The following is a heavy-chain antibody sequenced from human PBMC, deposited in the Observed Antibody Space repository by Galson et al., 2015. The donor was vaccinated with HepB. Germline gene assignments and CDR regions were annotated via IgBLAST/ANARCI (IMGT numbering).Heavy chain of an antibody. CDR2: INHSGST. J-gene: IGHJ6*03. CDR1: GGSFSGYY. V-gene: IGHV4-34*01. Sequence: ETLSLTCAVYGGSFSGYYWSWIRQPPGKGLEWIGEINHSGSTNYNPSLKSRVTISVDTSKNQFSLKLSSVTAADTAVYYCAKGSGDYYYYYYMGVWGKGTTVTVSS. D-gene: IGHD3-10*01. CDR3: AKGSGDYYYYYYMGV.